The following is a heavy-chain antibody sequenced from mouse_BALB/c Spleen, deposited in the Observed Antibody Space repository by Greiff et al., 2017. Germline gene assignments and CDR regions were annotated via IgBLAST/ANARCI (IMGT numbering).Heavy chain of an antibody. CDR1: GYAFTNYL. V-gene: IGHV1-54*01. Sequence: QVQLQQSGAELVRPGTSVKVSCKASGYAFTNYLIEWVKQRPGQGLEWIGVINPGSGGTNYNEKFKGKATLTADKSSSTAYMQLSSLTSDDSAVYFCARRALGGTGTYDYWGQGTTRTVSS. J-gene: IGHJ2*01. D-gene: IGHD4-1*01. CDR3: ARRALGGTGTYDY. CDR2: INPGSGGT.